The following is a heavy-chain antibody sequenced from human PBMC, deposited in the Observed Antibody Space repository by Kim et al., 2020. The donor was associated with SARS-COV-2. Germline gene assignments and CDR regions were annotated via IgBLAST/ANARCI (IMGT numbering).Heavy chain of an antibody. CDR1: GGSISSGGYY. CDR2: IYYSGST. Sequence: SETLSLTCTVSGGSISSGGYYWSWIRQHPGKGLEWIWYIYYSGSTYYNPSLKSRVTISVDTSKNQFSLKLSSVTAADTAVYYCARVMGYYDSSGYYYRGWFDPWGQGTLVTVSS. J-gene: IGHJ5*02. D-gene: IGHD3-22*01. CDR3: ARVMGYYDSSGYYYRGWFDP. V-gene: IGHV4-31*03.